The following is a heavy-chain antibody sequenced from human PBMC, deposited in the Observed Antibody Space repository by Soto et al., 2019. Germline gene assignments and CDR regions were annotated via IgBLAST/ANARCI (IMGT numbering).Heavy chain of an antibody. Sequence: QVQLVQSGAEVKKPGASVKVSCKALGYPLTSYVWLWCGQPPGKGLGWMGWINAGNGNTKYSQKFQGRVTITRDTSASTAYMELSSLRSEDTAVYYCARTTFLEWFPTVDYWGQGTLVTVSS. CDR3: ARTTFLEWFPTVDY. CDR2: INAGNGNT. CDR1: GYPLTSYV. D-gene: IGHD3-3*01. V-gene: IGHV1-3*01. J-gene: IGHJ4*02.